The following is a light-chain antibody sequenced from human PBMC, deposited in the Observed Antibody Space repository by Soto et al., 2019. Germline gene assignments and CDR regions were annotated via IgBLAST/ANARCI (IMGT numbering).Light chain of an antibody. J-gene: IGKJ3*01. CDR3: QQYNNWPPRVT. CDR1: QIVSSN. Sequence: EIVMTQSPATLSVSPGERATLSCRASQIVSSNLAWYQQKPGQAPRLLIYGASTRATGIPARFSGSGSGTEFTLTISSLQSEDFAVYYCQQYNNWPPRVTFGPGTKVDIK. V-gene: IGKV3-15*01. CDR2: GAS.